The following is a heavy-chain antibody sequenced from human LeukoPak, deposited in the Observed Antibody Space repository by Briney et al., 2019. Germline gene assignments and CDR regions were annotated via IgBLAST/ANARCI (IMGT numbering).Heavy chain of an antibody. D-gene: IGHD1/OR15-1a*01. Sequence: GGSLRLSCAASGFIFTDYGMHWVRQAPGRGLEGLTFIRYDGRDKYYADSVKGRFTISRDNSKNTLYLQMNSLTSEDTAVYYCAKEGTASKPSDLDHWGKGILVTVSS. CDR3: AKEGTASKPSDLDH. V-gene: IGHV3-30*02. J-gene: IGHJ4*02. CDR1: GFIFTDYG. CDR2: IRYDGRDK.